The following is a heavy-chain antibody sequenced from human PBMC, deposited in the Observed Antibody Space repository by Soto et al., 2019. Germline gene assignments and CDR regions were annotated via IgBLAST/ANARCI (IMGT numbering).Heavy chain of an antibody. J-gene: IGHJ6*02. CDR3: ARRSIRDYGDYVNYYYYGMDV. CDR2: ISSSSSYI. D-gene: IGHD4-17*01. V-gene: IGHV3-21*01. CDR1: GFTFSSYS. Sequence: PGGSLRLSCAASGFTFSSYSMNWVRQAPGKGLEWVSSISSSSSYIYYADSVKGRFTISRDNAKNSLYLQMNSLRAEDTAVYYCARRSIRDYGDYVNYYYYGMDVWGQGTTVTVSS.